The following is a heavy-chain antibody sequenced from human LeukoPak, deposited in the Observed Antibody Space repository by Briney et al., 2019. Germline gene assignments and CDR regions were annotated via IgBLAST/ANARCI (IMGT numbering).Heavy chain of an antibody. CDR2: IRSKANSYAT. Sequence: GGSLRLSCAASGFTFSGSAMHWVRQASGKGLEWVGRIRSKANSYATAHAASVKGRFTISRDDSKNTAYLQMNSLKTEDTAVYYCTSTLRDILTGYYKGGWYMDVWGKGTTVTVSS. D-gene: IGHD3-9*01. CDR3: TSTLRDILTGYYKGGWYMDV. V-gene: IGHV3-73*01. CDR1: GFTFSGSA. J-gene: IGHJ6*03.